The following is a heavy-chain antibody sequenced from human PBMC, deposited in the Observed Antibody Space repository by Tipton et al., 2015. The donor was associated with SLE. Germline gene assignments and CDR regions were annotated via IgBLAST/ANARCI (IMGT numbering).Heavy chain of an antibody. D-gene: IGHD3-22*01. J-gene: IGHJ3*02. Sequence: VQLVQSGAEVKEPGESLKISCKGSGYSFTSHWIGWVRQMPGKGLEWMGIIYPGDSDTKISPSFQGQVTISVDKSISTAYLQWSSLKASDTAMYYCARPLYYYDSTYAFDIWGQGTMVTVSS. CDR2: IYPGDSDT. CDR3: ARPLYYYDSTYAFDI. CDR1: GYSFTSHW. V-gene: IGHV5-51*03.